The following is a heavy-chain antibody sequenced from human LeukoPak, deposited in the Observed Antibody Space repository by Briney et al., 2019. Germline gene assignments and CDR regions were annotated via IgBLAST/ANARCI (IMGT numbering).Heavy chain of an antibody. J-gene: IGHJ5*02. V-gene: IGHV4-31*03. CDR2: IHYSGSP. D-gene: IGHD3-22*01. CDR3: ARDSGYDSRGFYYGGFDP. Sequence: SETLSLTCTVSGGSFSSGAYYWSWIRQLPGKGLEWIGYIHYSGSPYYNPSLKSRVSISGDTSKNQFSLTLSSMTVADTAVYYCARDSGYDSRGFYYGGFDPWGQGILVTASS. CDR1: GGSFSSGAYY.